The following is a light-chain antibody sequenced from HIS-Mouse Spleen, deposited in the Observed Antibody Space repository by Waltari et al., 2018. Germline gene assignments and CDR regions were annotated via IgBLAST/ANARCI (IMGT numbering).Light chain of an antibody. V-gene: IGKV4-1*01. CDR2: WAS. J-gene: IGKJ2*01. CDR3: QQYYSTPYT. CDR1: QRVLYSSNNKNY. Sequence: DIVMTQSPDSLAVSLGERATINCKSSQRVLYSSNNKNYFAWYQQKPGQPLNLLIYWASTRESGVPDRFSGSWSWTDFTLTISSLQAEDVAVYYCQQYYSTPYTFGQGTKLEIK.